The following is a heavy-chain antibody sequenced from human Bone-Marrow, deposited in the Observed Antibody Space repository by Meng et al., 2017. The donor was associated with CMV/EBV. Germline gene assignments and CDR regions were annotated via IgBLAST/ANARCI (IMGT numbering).Heavy chain of an antibody. V-gene: IGHV3-23*01. D-gene: IGHD2-2*02. CDR1: GFRFDDYG. CDR2: ISGSGGST. CDR3: AIRDYCSSTSCYKDYYYYGMDV. Sequence: GGSLRLSCVASGFRFDDYGMHWVRQAPGKGLEWVSAISGSGGSTYYVDSVKGRFTISRDNSKNTLYLQMNSLRAEDTAVYYCAIRDYCSSTSCYKDYYYYGMDVWGQGTTVTVSS. J-gene: IGHJ6*02.